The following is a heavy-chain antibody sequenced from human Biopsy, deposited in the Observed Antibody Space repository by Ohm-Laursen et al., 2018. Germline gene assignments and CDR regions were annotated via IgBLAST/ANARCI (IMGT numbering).Heavy chain of an antibody. Sequence: SLRLSCAASGFTFATYGMSWVRQAPGKGPEWVSGISSSGNSTYYAGSVKGRFTISRDNSKNTLYLQLNSLRVDDTAVYYCAKDRRTMRIWYFDLWGRGTLVTVSS. CDR2: ISSSGNST. CDR3: AKDRRTMRIWYFDL. V-gene: IGHV3-23*01. CDR1: GFTFATYG. D-gene: IGHD4/OR15-4a*01. J-gene: IGHJ2*01.